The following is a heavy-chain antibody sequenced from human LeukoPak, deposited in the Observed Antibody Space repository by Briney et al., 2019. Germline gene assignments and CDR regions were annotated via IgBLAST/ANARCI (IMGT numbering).Heavy chain of an antibody. Sequence: VKVSCKASGGTFSNYAVNWVRQSPGQGLEWMGGIIPIFATANYAQKFQDRVTITADKSTGTAYVELSSLRSEDSAVYYCGRGNCSTSSCYTLDYHYGMDVWGQGTTVTVSS. CDR1: GGTFSNYA. V-gene: IGHV1-69*13. J-gene: IGHJ6*02. CDR3: GRGNCSTSSCYTLDYHYGMDV. CDR2: IIPIFATA. D-gene: IGHD2-2*02.